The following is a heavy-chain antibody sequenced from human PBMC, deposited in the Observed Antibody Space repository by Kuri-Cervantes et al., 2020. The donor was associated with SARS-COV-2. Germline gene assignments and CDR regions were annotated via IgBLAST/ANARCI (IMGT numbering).Heavy chain of an antibody. V-gene: IGHV4-39*07. Sequence: SETLSLTCTVSGGSISSSSYYWGWIRQPPGKGLERIGSIYYSGSTYYNPSLKSRVTISVDTSKNQFSLKLSSVTAADTAVYYCARDPGIAVAGGFDYWGQGTLVTVSS. CDR1: GGSISSSSYY. CDR2: IYYSGST. D-gene: IGHD6-19*01. CDR3: ARDPGIAVAGGFDY. J-gene: IGHJ4*02.